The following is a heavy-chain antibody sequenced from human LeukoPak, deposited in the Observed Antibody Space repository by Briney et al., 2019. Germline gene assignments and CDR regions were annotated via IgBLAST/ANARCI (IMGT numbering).Heavy chain of an antibody. V-gene: IGHV3-7*01. Sequence: GGSLRLSCAASGFTFSSYAMHWVRQAPGKGLEWVANIKQDGSERYYVDSMKGRFTISRDNAKNSLYLQMNSLRAEDTALYYCAREVYDRGRFPTYYYYYYMDVWGKGTTVTVSS. CDR3: AREVYDRGRFPTYYYYYYMDV. CDR1: GFTFSSYA. J-gene: IGHJ6*03. D-gene: IGHD3-10*02. CDR2: IKQDGSER.